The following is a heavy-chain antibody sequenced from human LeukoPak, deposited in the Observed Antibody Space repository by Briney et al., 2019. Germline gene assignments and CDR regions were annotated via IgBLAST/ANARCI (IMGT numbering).Heavy chain of an antibody. Sequence: ASVKVSCKASGYTFTGYYMHWVRQAPGQGLEWMGWINPASGGTNCAQNFQGRVTMTRDTSITTAYLEMTRLTSDDTADYYCARDWTLDYWGQGSLVTVSS. D-gene: IGHD3/OR15-3a*01. CDR3: ARDWTLDY. CDR2: INPASGGT. CDR1: GYTFTGYY. J-gene: IGHJ4*02. V-gene: IGHV1-2*02.